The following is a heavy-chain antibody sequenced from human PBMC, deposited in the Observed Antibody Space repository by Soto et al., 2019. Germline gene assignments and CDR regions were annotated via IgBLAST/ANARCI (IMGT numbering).Heavy chain of an antibody. J-gene: IGHJ5*02. D-gene: IGHD2-15*01. CDR3: AKDRRIVVGSCMGS. CDR2: INHGGST. Sequence: PSETLSLTCTVSGGSVSSGSYYLGWIRQPPGKGLEWGGEINHGGSTNYNPSLKRRLTISVDTSKNQVSLQLRSVTAEDTAVYYCAKDRRIVVGSCMGSWGQGTLVTVSS. CDR1: GGSVSSGSYY. V-gene: IGHV4-39*07.